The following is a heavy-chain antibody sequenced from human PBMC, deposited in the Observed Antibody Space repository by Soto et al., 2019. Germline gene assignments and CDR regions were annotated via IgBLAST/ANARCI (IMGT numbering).Heavy chain of an antibody. CDR1: GYTFTSYY. V-gene: IGHV1-46*01. CDR2: ISPSGGST. J-gene: IGHJ4*02. D-gene: IGHD3-10*01. Sequence: ASVKVSCKASGYTFTSYYMHWVRQAPRQGLEWMGIISPSGGSTSYAQKFQGRVTMTRDTSTSTVYMELSSLRSEDTAVYYCARVLPPREKEYYNGSGSYYGYWGQGTLVTVSS. CDR3: ARVLPPREKEYYNGSGSYYGY.